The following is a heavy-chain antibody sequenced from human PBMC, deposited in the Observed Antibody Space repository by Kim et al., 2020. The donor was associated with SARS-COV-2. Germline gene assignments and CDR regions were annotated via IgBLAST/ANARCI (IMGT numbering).Heavy chain of an antibody. CDR1: GGSISSSSYY. CDR3: VGVREWLSPNGMDV. CDR2: IYYSGST. J-gene: IGHJ6*02. Sequence: SETLSLTCTVSGGSISSSSYYWGWIRQPPGKGLEWIGSIYYSGSTYYNPSLKSRVTISVDTSKNQFSLKLSSVTAADTAVYYCVGVREWLSPNGMDVWGQWTTVTVSS. D-gene: IGHD3-3*01. V-gene: IGHV4-39*01.